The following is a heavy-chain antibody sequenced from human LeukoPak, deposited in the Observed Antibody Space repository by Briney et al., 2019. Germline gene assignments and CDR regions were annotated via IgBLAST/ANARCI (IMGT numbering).Heavy chain of an antibody. CDR3: ARDRGREWLVLDY. CDR2: ISSDGSST. D-gene: IGHD6-19*01. V-gene: IGHV3-74*01. Sequence: GGSLRLSCAASGFTFSSYWMHWVRQAPGKGLVWVSRISSDGSSTSYADSVKGRFTISRDNAKNTLYLQMNSLRAEDTAVYYCARDRGREWLVLDYWGQGTLVTVSS. J-gene: IGHJ4*02. CDR1: GFTFSSYW.